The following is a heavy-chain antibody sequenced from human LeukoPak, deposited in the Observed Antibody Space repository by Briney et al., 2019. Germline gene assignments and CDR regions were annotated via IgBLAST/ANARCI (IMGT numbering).Heavy chain of an antibody. Sequence: GGSERLSCAASGFTFSSYEMNWIRQAPGKGLEWVSYISSSGSTIYYADSVKGRFTISRDNAKNSLYLQMNSLRAEDTAVCYCAELGITMIGGVWGKGTTVTISP. V-gene: IGHV3-48*03. CDR1: GFTFSSYE. D-gene: IGHD3-10*02. J-gene: IGHJ6*04. CDR3: AELGITMIGGV. CDR2: ISSSGSTI.